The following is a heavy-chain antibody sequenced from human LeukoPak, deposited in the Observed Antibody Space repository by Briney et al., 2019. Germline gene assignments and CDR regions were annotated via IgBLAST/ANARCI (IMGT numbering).Heavy chain of an antibody. CDR2: VYYSGSS. Sequence: SETLSLTCTVSGGSMSSYYWSWVRQSLRRGLEWIGNVYYSGSSNYNPSLESRVTISVDTSKNQFFLILSSVSAADTAVYYCARAYSGGYSYFDHWGQGTLVTVSS. D-gene: IGHD1-26*01. CDR1: GGSMSSYY. CDR3: ARAYSGGYSYFDH. V-gene: IGHV4-59*01. J-gene: IGHJ4*02.